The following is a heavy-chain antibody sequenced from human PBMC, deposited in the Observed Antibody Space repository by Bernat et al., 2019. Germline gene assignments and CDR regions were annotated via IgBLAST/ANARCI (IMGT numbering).Heavy chain of an antibody. V-gene: IGHV3-30*18. CDR3: AKVGDYGDYGYFDL. J-gene: IGHJ2*01. Sequence: QVQLVESGGGVVQPGRSLRLSCAASGFTFSNYGMHWVRQAPGKGLEWVAVISYDGSNKYYADSVKGRFTISRDNSKNTLYLQMNSLRAEDTAVYYCAKVGDYGDYGYFDLWGRGTLVTVS. CDR1: GFTFSNYG. D-gene: IGHD4-17*01. CDR2: ISYDGSNK.